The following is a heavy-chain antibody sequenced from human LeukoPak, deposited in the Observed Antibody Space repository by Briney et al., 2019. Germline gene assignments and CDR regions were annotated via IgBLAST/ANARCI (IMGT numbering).Heavy chain of an antibody. D-gene: IGHD3-10*01. CDR3: ATGGTYWSPWTGH. Sequence: GGSLRLSCVASGFTFSNYWMHWVRQAPGKGLVWVSRIKFDGIETNYADSVTGRFTISRDNAKNTLYLQMTSLRAEDTALYYCATGGTYWSPWTGHWGQGTLVTVSS. V-gene: IGHV3-74*01. CDR2: IKFDGIET. J-gene: IGHJ4*02. CDR1: GFTFSNYW.